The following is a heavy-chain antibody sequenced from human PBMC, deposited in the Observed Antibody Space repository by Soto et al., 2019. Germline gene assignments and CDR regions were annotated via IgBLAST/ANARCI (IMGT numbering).Heavy chain of an antibody. CDR3: ARCSSYDFWSGYYTYYFDY. V-gene: IGHV3-48*01. J-gene: IGHJ4*02. CDR1: GFTFSSYS. D-gene: IGHD3-3*01. CDR2: ISSSSGTI. Sequence: GGSLRLSCAASGFTFSSYSMNWVRQAPGKGLEWVSYISSSSGTIYYADSVKGRFTISRDNAKNSLYLQMNSLGAEDTAVYYCARCSSYDFWSGYYTYYFDYWGRGTLVTVSS.